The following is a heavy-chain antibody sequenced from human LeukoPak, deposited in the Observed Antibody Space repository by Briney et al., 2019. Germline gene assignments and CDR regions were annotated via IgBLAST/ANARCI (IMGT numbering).Heavy chain of an antibody. D-gene: IGHD6-19*01. V-gene: IGHV3-23*01. CDR2: ISNSGVNT. J-gene: IGHJ4*02. CDR3: AKRNSSGWYYFDY. CDR1: GXTFRSYA. Sequence: TGGSLRLSCEASGXTFRSYAMSWVRQAPGKGLEWVSLISNSGVNTYYANSVKGRFTISRDNSKNTLYLQMNSLRDEDTAIYYCAKRNSSGWYYFDYWGQGTLVTVSS.